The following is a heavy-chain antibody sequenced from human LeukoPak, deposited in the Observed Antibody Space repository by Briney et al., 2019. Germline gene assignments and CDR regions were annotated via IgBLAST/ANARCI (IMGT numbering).Heavy chain of an antibody. D-gene: IGHD3-10*01. CDR3: ARLSPYLGSGSSAFPDDF. Sequence: SETLSLTCTVSGGPIITSRYYWGWIRQPPGKGLEWIGSINYSGSTYYNPSLKSRVTISVDTSKNQFSLKLSSVTAADTAVYYCARLSPYLGSGSSAFPDDFWGQGTLVTVS. CDR2: INYSGST. J-gene: IGHJ4*02. V-gene: IGHV4-39*01. CDR1: GGPIITSRYY.